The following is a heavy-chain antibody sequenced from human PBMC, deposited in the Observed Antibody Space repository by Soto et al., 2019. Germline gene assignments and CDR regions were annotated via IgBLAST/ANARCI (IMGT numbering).Heavy chain of an antibody. Sequence: GGSLRLSCAASGFTFSTYAMHWVRQAPGKGLEWVAIISYDGSNKHYADSVKGRFTISRDNSQNTLSLQMNSLRAEDTAVYYCARSTYYDSSGYYYSTYWGQGTLVTVSS. V-gene: IGHV3-30-3*01. D-gene: IGHD3-22*01. CDR2: ISYDGSNK. CDR3: ARSTYYDSSGYYYSTY. CDR1: GFTFSTYA. J-gene: IGHJ4*02.